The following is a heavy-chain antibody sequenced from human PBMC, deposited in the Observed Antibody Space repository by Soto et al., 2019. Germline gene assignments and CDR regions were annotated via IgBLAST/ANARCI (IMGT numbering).Heavy chain of an antibody. J-gene: IGHJ6*02. CDR3: ARGRIVVVVAATHYYYYYGMDV. D-gene: IGHD2-15*01. Sequence: GASVKVSCKASGGTFSSYAISWVRQAPGQGLEWMGGIIPIFGTANYAQKFQGRATITADESTSTAYMELSSLRSEDTAVYYCARGRIVVVVAATHYYYYYGMDVWGQGTTVTVSS. CDR2: IIPIFGTA. V-gene: IGHV1-69*13. CDR1: GGTFSSYA.